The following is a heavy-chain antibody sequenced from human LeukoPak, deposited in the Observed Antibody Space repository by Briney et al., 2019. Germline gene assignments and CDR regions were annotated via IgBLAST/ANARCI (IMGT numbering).Heavy chain of an antibody. D-gene: IGHD1-20*01. CDR2: ISSSSSYI. CDR1: GFTFNIHG. Sequence: GGSLRLSCAASGFTFNIHGMNWVRQAPGKGLEWVSCISSSSSYIYYADSVKGRFTISRDNAKNSLYLQMNSLRAEDTAVYYCARAHNWRYGSFDFWGQGTLVTVSS. V-gene: IGHV3-21*01. CDR3: ARAHNWRYGSFDF. J-gene: IGHJ4*02.